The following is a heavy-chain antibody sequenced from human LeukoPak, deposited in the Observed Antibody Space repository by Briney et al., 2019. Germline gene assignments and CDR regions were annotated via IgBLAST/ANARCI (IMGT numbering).Heavy chain of an antibody. J-gene: IGHJ6*02. CDR1: GFTFSNFW. Sequence: GGSLRLSCAASGFTFSNFWMNWVRQAPGKGLEWVANIKQDGSVKHYVDSVKGRFTISRDNTKNSLYLQMNSLRAEDTAVYYCARDRSDYYGSGSYFYYYGMDVWGQGTTVTVSS. V-gene: IGHV3-7*01. CDR2: IKQDGSVK. D-gene: IGHD3-10*01. CDR3: ARDRSDYYGSGSYFYYYGMDV.